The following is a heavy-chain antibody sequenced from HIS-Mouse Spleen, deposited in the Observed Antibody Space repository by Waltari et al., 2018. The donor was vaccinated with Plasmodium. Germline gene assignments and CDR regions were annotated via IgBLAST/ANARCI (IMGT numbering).Heavy chain of an antibody. J-gene: IGHJ1*01. Sequence: QVQLVQSGAEVKKPGASVKVSCKASGYTFTGYYMNCVRQAPGQGLEWMGRINRKSGCKNYAQKCQCRVPMTSETSFSTAYMALSRLRADDTAVYYCARVLGYKAAAGTFVEYFQHWGQGTLVTVSS. D-gene: IGHD6-13*01. CDR3: ARVLGYKAAAGTFVEYFQH. CDR1: GYTFTGYY. CDR2: INRKSGCK. V-gene: IGHV1-2*02.